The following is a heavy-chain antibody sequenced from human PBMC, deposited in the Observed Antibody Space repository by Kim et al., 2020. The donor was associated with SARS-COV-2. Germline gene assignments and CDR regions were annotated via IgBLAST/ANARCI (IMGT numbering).Heavy chain of an antibody. D-gene: IGHD3-3*01. V-gene: IGHV1-18*01. J-gene: IGHJ6*02. CDR1: GYTFTSYG. CDR3: ARDQRITIFGVVNYVYYYGLDV. CDR2: ISAYNGNT. Sequence: ASVKVSCKASGYTFTSYGISWVRQAPGQGLEWMGWISAYNGNTNYAQKLQGRVTMTTDTSTSTAYMELRSLRSDDTAVYYCARDQRITIFGVVNYVYYYGLDVWGQGTTVTVSS.